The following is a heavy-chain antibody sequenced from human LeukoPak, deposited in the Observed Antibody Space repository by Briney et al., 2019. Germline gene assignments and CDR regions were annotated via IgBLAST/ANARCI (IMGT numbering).Heavy chain of an antibody. CDR1: GFTFSSYW. Sequence: GGSLRLSCAASGFTFSSYWMSWVRQAPGKGLEWVTKIKQDGSEKYYVYSVKGRFTISRDNPKNSLYLQMNSLRAEDTAVYYCARTIQGGFFDYWGQGTLVTVSS. D-gene: IGHD2-21*01. CDR2: IKQDGSEK. V-gene: IGHV3-7*01. J-gene: IGHJ4*02. CDR3: ARTIQGGFFDY.